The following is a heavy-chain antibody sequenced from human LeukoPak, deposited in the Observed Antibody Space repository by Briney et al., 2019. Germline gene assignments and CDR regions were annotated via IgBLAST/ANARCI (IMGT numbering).Heavy chain of an antibody. V-gene: IGHV6-1*01. CDR2: TYYRSKWYN. D-gene: IGHD1-20*01. Sequence: SQTLSLTCAISGDSVSSDNAAWNWIRQSPSRGLEWLGRTYYRSKWYNDYAESVKSRITINPDTSKNQFSLQLRSVGPDDTAVYYCVRVLAYHWNLDYWGQGTLVTVSS. CDR3: VRVLAYHWNLDY. CDR1: GDSVSSDNAA. J-gene: IGHJ4*02.